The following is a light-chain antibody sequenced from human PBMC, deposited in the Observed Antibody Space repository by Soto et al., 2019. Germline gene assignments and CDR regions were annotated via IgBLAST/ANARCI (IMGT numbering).Light chain of an antibody. J-gene: IGLJ3*02. CDR2: VDD. CDR3: ATWDDSLDGPV. CDR1: TSNIGRNT. V-gene: IGLV1-44*01. Sequence: QSLPTQPPSASGTPGQRVTISCSGSTSNIGRNTVNWYQQLPGTAPKLLINVDDQRPSGVPDRFSGSKSGTSASLAISGLQSEDEADYYCATWDDSLDGPVFGGGTQLTVL.